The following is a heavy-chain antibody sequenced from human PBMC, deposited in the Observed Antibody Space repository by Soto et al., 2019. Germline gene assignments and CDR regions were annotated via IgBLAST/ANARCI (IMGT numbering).Heavy chain of an antibody. V-gene: IGHV1-69*01. CDR3: ARNLYDYWSGYPDSYYYYGMDV. CDR1: GGTFSSYA. D-gene: IGHD3-3*01. J-gene: IGHJ6*02. Sequence: QVQLVQYGAEVKKPGSSVKVSCKASGGTFSSYAISWVRQAPGQGLEWMGGIIPIFGTANYAQKFQGRVTITADESTSTAYMELSSLRSEDTAVYYCARNLYDYWSGYPDSYYYYGMDVWGQGTTVTVSS. CDR2: IIPIFGTA.